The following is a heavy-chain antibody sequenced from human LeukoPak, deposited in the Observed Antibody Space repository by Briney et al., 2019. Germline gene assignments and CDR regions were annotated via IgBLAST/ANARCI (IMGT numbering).Heavy chain of an antibody. CDR3: ARALYCNNAVCKWFDP. Sequence: GESLKISCKGSGYSFSRYWIGWVRQVPGKGLEWMGSIYPGDSDTRYSPSLQGQVTISADKSISAAYLQWSSLRASDSGIYFCARALYCNNAVCKWFDPWGQGTLVTVSS. CDR2: IYPGDSDT. V-gene: IGHV5-51*01. CDR1: GYSFSRYW. D-gene: IGHD2/OR15-2a*01. J-gene: IGHJ5*02.